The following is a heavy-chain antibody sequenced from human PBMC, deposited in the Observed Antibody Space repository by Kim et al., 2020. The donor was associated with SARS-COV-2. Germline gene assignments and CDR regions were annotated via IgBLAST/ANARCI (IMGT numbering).Heavy chain of an antibody. J-gene: IGHJ4*02. CDR3: VRFDGGY. CDR2: INGDGTIT. Sequence: GGSLRLSCAASGFTFSNYWMHWVRQAPGKGLVWVSRINGDGTITTYADSVRGRFTISRDNARNTVFLQMNNLRVEDTAVYYCVRFDGGYWGQGILVTVS. D-gene: IGHD3-9*01. CDR1: GFTFSNYW. V-gene: IGHV3-74*01.